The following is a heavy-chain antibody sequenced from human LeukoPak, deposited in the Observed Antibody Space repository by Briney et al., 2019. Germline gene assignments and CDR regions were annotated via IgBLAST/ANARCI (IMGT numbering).Heavy chain of an antibody. Sequence: GGSLRLSCAASGFTFSSYGMHWVRQAPGKGLEWVAVISYDGSNKYYADSVKGRFTISRDNSKNTLYLQMNRLRAEDTATYYCAKYRTGPPYGLDVWGQGTTVTVSS. CDR2: ISYDGSNK. V-gene: IGHV3-30*18. J-gene: IGHJ6*02. CDR1: GFTFSSYG. D-gene: IGHD1-26*01. CDR3: AKYRTGPPYGLDV.